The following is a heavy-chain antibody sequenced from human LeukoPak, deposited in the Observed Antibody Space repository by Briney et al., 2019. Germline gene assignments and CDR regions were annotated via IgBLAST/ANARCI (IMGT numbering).Heavy chain of an antibody. V-gene: IGHV3-23*01. CDR3: AKRMDWFDP. D-gene: IGHD2-15*01. CDR2: ISDSGIT. CDR1: GFTFSSYA. J-gene: IGHJ5*02. Sequence: PGGSLRLSCAASGFTFSSYAMSWVRQAPGKGLEWVSGISDSGITYYADSVKGRFTISRDNSKNTLYLQVNRLRAEDTAVYYCAKRMDWFDPWGQGTLVTVSS.